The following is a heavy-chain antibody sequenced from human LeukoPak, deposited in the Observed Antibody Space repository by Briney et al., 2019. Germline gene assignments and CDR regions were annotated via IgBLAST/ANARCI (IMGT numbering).Heavy chain of an antibody. D-gene: IGHD5-12*01. CDR1: GYTFTSYY. CDR3: ARTSVTTISYWYFDL. V-gene: IGHV1-2*06. J-gene: IGHJ2*01. CDR2: INPNSGAT. Sequence: ASVKVSCKASGYTFTSYYMHWVRQAPGQGLEWMGRINPNSGATNYAQKFQGRVTMTRDTSISTAYMELSSLISDDTAVYYCARTSVTTISYWYFDLWGRGTLVTVSS.